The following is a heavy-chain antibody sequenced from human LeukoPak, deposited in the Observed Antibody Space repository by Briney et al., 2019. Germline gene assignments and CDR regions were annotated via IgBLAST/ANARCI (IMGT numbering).Heavy chain of an antibody. CDR1: GFTFSSYA. CDR2: ISGSGGST. V-gene: IGHV3-23*01. J-gene: IGHJ4*02. Sequence: GGSPRLSCAASGFTFSSYAMSWVRQAPGKGLEWVSAISGSGGSTYYADSVKGRFTISRDNSKNTLYLQMNSLRAEDTAVFYCAKDSRGYSYGHASDYWGQGTLVTVSS. CDR3: AKDSRGYSYGHASDY. D-gene: IGHD5-18*01.